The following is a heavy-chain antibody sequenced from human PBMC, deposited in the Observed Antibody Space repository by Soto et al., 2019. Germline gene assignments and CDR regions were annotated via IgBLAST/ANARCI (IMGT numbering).Heavy chain of an antibody. J-gene: IGHJ4*02. V-gene: IGHV3-23*01. CDR2: ISGSGGA. Sequence: EVELLDSGGGLVQPGGSLRLCCAASGFTFSSYGMSWVRQAPGKSLEWVSGISGSGGAYYADSVKGRFTISRDNSKNTLFLQMNSLSAEDTAVYYCAKEKAEIGVPIFEYWGQGTLVTVSS. D-gene: IGHD2-8*01. CDR3: AKEKAEIGVPIFEY. CDR1: GFTFSSYG.